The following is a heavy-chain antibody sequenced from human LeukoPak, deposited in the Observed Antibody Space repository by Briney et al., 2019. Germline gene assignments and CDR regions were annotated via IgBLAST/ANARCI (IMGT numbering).Heavy chain of an antibody. J-gene: IGHJ3*02. Sequence: GGSLRLSCAASGFTFSSCWMSWVRQAPGKWLEWVANIKQDGSEKYYVDSVKGRFTISRDNAKNSLYLQMNSLRAEDTAVYYCARVSLTMIVAFDIWGQGTMVTVSS. D-gene: IGHD3-22*01. V-gene: IGHV3-7*01. CDR2: IKQDGSEK. CDR1: GFTFSSCW. CDR3: ARVSLTMIVAFDI.